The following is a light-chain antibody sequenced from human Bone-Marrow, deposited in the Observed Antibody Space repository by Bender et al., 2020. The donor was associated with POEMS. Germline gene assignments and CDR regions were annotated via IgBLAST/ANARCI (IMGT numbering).Light chain of an antibody. J-gene: IGLJ2*01. CDR2: KDT. Sequence: SSELTQPPSVSVSPGQTAKITCSGDSLSNQFVYWYRQRPGQAPALVMYKDTERPPGIPERFSGSSSGTTVTLTITDVQAEDEADYHCQSAAWIFGGGTKLTV. CDR1: SLSNQF. V-gene: IGLV3-25*03. CDR3: QSAAWI.